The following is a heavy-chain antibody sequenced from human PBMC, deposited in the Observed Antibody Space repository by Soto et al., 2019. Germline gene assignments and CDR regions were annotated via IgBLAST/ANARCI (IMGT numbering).Heavy chain of an antibody. J-gene: IGHJ3*02. D-gene: IGHD5-18*01. CDR3: ARGIPPMDTAMVTAFDI. V-gene: IGHV1-69*13. CDR1: GGTFSSYA. Sequence: ASVKVSCKASGGTFSSYAISWVRQAPGQGLEWMGGIIPIFGTANYAQKFQGRVTITADESTSTAYMELSSLRSEDTAVYYCARGIPPMDTAMVTAFDIWGQGTMVTVSS. CDR2: IIPIFGTA.